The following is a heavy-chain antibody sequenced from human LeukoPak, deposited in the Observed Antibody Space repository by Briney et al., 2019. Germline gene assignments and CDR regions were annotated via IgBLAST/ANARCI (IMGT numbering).Heavy chain of an antibody. J-gene: IGHJ4*02. CDR1: GGTFSSYA. V-gene: IGHV1-69*04. CDR2: IIPILGIA. D-gene: IGHD7-27*01. Sequence: GSSVKVSCKASGGTFSSYAISWVRQAPGQGLEWMGRIIPILGIANYAQKFQGRVTITADKSTSTAYMELSSLRSEDTAVYYCARELDPDLGLFGYWGQGTLVTVSS. CDR3: ARELDPDLGLFGY.